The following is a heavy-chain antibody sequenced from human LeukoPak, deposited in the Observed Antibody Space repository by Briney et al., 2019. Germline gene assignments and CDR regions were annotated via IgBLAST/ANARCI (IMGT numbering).Heavy chain of an antibody. CDR1: GFTFSSYW. CDR3: VRDLDH. CDR2: VSSDGSST. J-gene: IGHJ4*02. Sequence: PGGSLRLSCAASGFTFSSYWMHWVRQTPGKGLVWVSRVSSDGSSTTYADSVKGRFTISRDNSKNTLYLEMNSLRPEDTAVYYCVRDLDHWGQGTLITVSS. V-gene: IGHV3-74*01.